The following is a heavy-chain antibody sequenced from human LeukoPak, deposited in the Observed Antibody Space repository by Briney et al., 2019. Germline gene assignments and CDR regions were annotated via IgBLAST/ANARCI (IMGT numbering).Heavy chain of an antibody. J-gene: IGHJ4*02. Sequence: VSVKVSCKASGYTFTYYAMSWVRQAPGQGLEWMAWINTNTGNPTYAQAFTGRFVFSLDTSVSTAYLQISSLEDEDTAMYYCARAAHDNSGYLRYYFDYWGQGTLVTVSS. CDR3: ARAAHDNSGYLRYYFDY. CDR1: GYTFTYYA. V-gene: IGHV7-4-1*02. D-gene: IGHD3-22*01. CDR2: INTNTGNP.